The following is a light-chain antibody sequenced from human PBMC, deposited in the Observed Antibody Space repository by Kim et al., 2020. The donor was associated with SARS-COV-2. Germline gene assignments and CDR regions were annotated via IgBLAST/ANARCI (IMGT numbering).Light chain of an antibody. J-gene: IGLJ2*01. V-gene: IGLV1-44*01. CDR1: TAKIGSNT. CDR2: YDK. Sequence: GQTITICCAGSTAKIGSNTPSWYQQVPGTAPKLLIYYDKERPSGVPDRFSGSKSGTSASLAITGLQSGDEADYYCAAWDDIQSGPVFGGGTQLTVL. CDR3: AAWDDIQSGPV.